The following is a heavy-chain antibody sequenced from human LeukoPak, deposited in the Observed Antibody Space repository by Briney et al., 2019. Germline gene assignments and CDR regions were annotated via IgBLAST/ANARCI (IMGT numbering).Heavy chain of an antibody. J-gene: IGHJ4*02. Sequence: SETLSLTCAASDYSITYGYFWAWIRQPPGKGLEWIGSISHSGSPHYSPTLESRVTISRDTSENKFSLKMTSVTAADTAVYFCARVVRPQGDFDSWGQVALVIISS. CDR2: ISHSGSP. CDR1: DYSITYGYF. CDR3: ARVVRPQGDFDS. D-gene: IGHD2-15*01. V-gene: IGHV4-38-2*01.